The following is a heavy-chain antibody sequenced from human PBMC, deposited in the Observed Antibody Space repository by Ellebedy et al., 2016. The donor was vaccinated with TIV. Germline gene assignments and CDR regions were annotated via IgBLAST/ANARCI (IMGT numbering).Heavy chain of an antibody. Sequence: GESLKISCKGSGYSFTSYWISWVRQMPGKGLEWMGRIDPSDSYTNYSPSFQGHVTISADKSISTAYLQWSSLKASDTAMYYCARHYDILTGDSTGCDYWGQGTLVTVSS. CDR2: IDPSDSYT. V-gene: IGHV5-10-1*01. CDR3: ARHYDILTGDSTGCDY. CDR1: GYSFTSYW. J-gene: IGHJ4*02. D-gene: IGHD3-9*01.